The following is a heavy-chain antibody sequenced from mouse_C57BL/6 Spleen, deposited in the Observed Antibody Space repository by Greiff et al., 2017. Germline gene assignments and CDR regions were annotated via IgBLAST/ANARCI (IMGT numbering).Heavy chain of an antibody. CDR1: GYAFSSYW. J-gene: IGHJ2*01. V-gene: IGHV1-80*01. CDR3: ARGGTTVVADY. CDR2: IYPGDGDT. D-gene: IGHD1-1*01. Sequence: QAQLQQSGAELVKPGASVKISCKASGYAFSSYWMNWVKQRPGKGLEWIGQIYPGDGDTNYNGKFKGKATLTADKSSSTAYMQLSSLTSEDSAVYFCARGGTTVVADYWGQGTTLTVSS.